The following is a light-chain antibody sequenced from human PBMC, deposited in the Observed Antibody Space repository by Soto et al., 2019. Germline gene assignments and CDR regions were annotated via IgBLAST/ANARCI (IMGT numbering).Light chain of an antibody. Sequence: QSALTQPPSASGSPGQSVTISCTGTSNDVGGYNFVSWYQHHPGKAPKLIIYEVTKRPSGVPNRFSGSKSGNTASLTVSGLHTEDEADYYCNSYAGSNTYVFGTGTKLTVL. CDR2: EVT. J-gene: IGLJ1*01. V-gene: IGLV2-8*01. CDR1: SNDVGGYNF. CDR3: NSYAGSNTYV.